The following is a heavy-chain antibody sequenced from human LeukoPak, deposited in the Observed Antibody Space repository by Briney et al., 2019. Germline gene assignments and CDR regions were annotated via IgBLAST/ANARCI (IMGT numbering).Heavy chain of an antibody. CDR1: GFTFSSFG. Sequence: QPGRSLRLSCAASGFTFSSFGMHWVRQAPGKGLEWVAVIWYDGGNKYYADSVKGRFTISRDNSKNTLYLQMNSLRAEDTAVYYCARELPPVVTYYFDYWGQGTLVTVSS. V-gene: IGHV3-33*01. D-gene: IGHD2-15*01. J-gene: IGHJ4*02. CDR3: ARELPPVVTYYFDY. CDR2: IWYDGGNK.